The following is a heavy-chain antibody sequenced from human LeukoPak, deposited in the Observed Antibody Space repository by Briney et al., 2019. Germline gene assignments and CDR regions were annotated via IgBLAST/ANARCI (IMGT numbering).Heavy chain of an antibody. V-gene: IGHV3-11*01. CDR1: GFTFSDYY. Sequence: GGSLRLSCAASGFTFSDYYMSWIRLAPGKGLEWVSYISSSGSTIYYADSVKGRFTISRDNAKNSLYLQMNSLRAEDTAVYYCARDITMVRGVIILNYYGMDVWGQGTTVTVSS. CDR3: ARDITMVRGVIILNYYGMDV. D-gene: IGHD3-10*01. J-gene: IGHJ6*02. CDR2: ISSSGSTI.